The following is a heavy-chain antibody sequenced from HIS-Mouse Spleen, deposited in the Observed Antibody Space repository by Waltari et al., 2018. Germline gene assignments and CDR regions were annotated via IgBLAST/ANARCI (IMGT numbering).Heavy chain of an antibody. CDR3: ARHPNGSWDWYFDL. CDR1: GFTFSSYA. D-gene: IGHD2-15*01. V-gene: IGHV3-30-3*01. CDR2: ISYDESNK. J-gene: IGHJ2*01. Sequence: QVQLVESGGGVVQPGRSLRLSCAASGFTFSSYAMHWVRQAPGKGLEWVAVISYDESNKYYAGSVKGRFTISRENSKNTRYLQMNSLRAEDTAVYYCARHPNGSWDWYFDLWGRGTLVTVSS.